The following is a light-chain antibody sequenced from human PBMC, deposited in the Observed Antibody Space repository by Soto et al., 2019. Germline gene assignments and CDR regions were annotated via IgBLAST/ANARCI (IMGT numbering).Light chain of an antibody. Sequence: QSVLTHPPSVSGAPGQRVTISCTGSISNIGAGYDVHWYQQLPGTAPKLLIYANSDRPSGVPDRFSGSKSGTSASLAITGLQAEDEADYYCQSYDSSLSGYVFGPGTKVTVL. CDR3: QSYDSSLSGYV. V-gene: IGLV1-40*01. CDR1: ISNIGAGYD. J-gene: IGLJ1*01. CDR2: ANS.